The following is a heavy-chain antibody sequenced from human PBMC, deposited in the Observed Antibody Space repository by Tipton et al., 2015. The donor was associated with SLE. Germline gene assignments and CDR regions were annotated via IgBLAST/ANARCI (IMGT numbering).Heavy chain of an antibody. D-gene: IGHD3-10*01. CDR3: ARNPYYYGSGLDY. CDR1: GGSISSGDYY. Sequence: TLSLTCAVYGGSISSGDYYWSWIRQPPGKGLEWIGYIYYSGSTYYNPSLKSRVTISVDTSKNQFSLKLSSVTAADTAVYYCARNPYYYGSGLDYWGQGTLVTVSS. CDR2: IYYSGST. V-gene: IGHV4-30-4*01. J-gene: IGHJ4*02.